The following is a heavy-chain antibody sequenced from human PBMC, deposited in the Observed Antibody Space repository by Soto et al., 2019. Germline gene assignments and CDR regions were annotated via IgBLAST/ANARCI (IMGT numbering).Heavy chain of an antibody. CDR3: AKNSSWYNT. Sequence: FQVMQSGGGLVQPGGSLRLACAASGFPFSTTDMSWVRQAPGKGLEWVSTISGSGENTYYADFVKGRFTVSRDNSRNTIYLQMSSLTVDDTALYYCAKNSSWYNTWGQGALVTVSS. J-gene: IGHJ5*02. CDR2: ISGSGENT. V-gene: IGHV3-23*01. CDR1: GFPFSTTD.